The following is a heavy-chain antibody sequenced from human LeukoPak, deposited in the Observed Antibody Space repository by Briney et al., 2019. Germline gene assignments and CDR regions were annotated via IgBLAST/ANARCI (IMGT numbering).Heavy chain of an antibody. D-gene: IGHD2/OR15-2a*01. CDR2: VNPNSGGT. V-gene: IGHV1-2*02. CDR1: GYTFTDYY. CDR3: ATYTAFD. J-gene: IGHJ4*02. Sequence: ASVKVSCKASGYTFTDYYLHWVRPAPGQGLEWMGWVNPNSGGTNYAQKFQGRVTMTRDTSISTAYMELGGLRSDDTAVYYCATYTAFDWGQGTLVTVSS.